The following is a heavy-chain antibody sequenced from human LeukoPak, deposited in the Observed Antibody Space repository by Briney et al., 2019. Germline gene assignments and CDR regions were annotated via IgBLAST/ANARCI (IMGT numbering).Heavy chain of an antibody. Sequence: WGSLRLSCAASGFTFSSYAMSWVRQAPGKGLEWVSAISGSGGSTYYADSVKGRFTISRDNSKNTLYLQMNSLRAEDTAVYYCAKGAYCGGDCYSSRFYYYGMDVWGQGTTATVSS. J-gene: IGHJ6*02. D-gene: IGHD2-21*02. CDR1: GFTFSSYA. CDR2: ISGSGGST. CDR3: AKGAYCGGDCYSSRFYYYGMDV. V-gene: IGHV3-23*01.